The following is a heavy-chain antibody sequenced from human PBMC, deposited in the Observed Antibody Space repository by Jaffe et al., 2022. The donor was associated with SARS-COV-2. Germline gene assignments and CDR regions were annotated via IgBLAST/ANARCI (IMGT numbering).Heavy chain of an antibody. CDR3: AGVGPTHYYYYGLDV. CDR2: FYISGST. J-gene: IGHJ6*02. D-gene: IGHD1-26*01. V-gene: IGHV4-61*02. CDR1: GGSISSDNYY. Sequence: QVQLQESGPGLVKPSQTLSLTCTVSGGSISSDNYYWNWVRQPAGKGLEWIGRFYISGSTNYNPSLKSRVTISVDTTKNQFSLKLSSVTDADTAVYYCAGVGPTHYYYYGLDVWGQGTTVTVSS.